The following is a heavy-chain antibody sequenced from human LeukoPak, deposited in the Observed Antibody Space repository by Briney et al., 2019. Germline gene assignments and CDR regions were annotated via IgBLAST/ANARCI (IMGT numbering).Heavy chain of an antibody. CDR1: GFTFSSYW. D-gene: IGHD2-2*01. Sequence: GGSLRLSCAASGFTFSSYWMSWVRQAPGKGLEWVAVIWYDGSNKHYADSVKGRFTISRDNSKNTLYLQMNSLRAEDTAVYYCARDPGYCSSTNCYYYYYGMDVWGQGTTVTVSS. V-gene: IGHV3-33*08. CDR3: ARDPGYCSSTNCYYYYYGMDV. J-gene: IGHJ6*02. CDR2: IWYDGSNK.